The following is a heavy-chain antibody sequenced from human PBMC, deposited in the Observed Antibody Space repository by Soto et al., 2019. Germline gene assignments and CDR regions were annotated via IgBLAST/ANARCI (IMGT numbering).Heavy chain of an antibody. D-gene: IGHD3-10*01. CDR3: ARDVRGSYYTMDV. Sequence: QVKLQESGPGLVKPSETLSLTCTVSGDSVRSYFWNWMRQPPGKGLERNGYISSRGNSNYNPALESRVSIAVDTSKNQLSLKLTSVTAADTAVYYCARDVRGSYYTMDVWGQGTTVTVSS. CDR1: GDSVRSYF. V-gene: IGHV4-59*02. CDR2: ISSRGNS. J-gene: IGHJ6*02.